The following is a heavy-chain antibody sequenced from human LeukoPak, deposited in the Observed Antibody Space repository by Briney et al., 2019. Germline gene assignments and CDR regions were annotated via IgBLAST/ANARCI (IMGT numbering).Heavy chain of an antibody. CDR3: ARAGSSTSSGGFDP. D-gene: IGHD2-2*01. CDR1: GFTFSSYS. J-gene: IGHJ5*02. CDR2: INWNGGST. V-gene: IGHV3-20*04. Sequence: GGSLRLSCAASGFTFSSYSMSWVRQALGKGLEWVSGINWNGGSTGYADSVKGRFTISRDNAKNSLYLQMNSLRAEDTALYYCARAGSSTSSGGFDPWGQGTLVTVSS.